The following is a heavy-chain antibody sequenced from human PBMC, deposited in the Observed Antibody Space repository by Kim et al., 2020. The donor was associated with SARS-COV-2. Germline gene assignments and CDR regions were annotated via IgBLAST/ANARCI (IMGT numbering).Heavy chain of an antibody. J-gene: IGHJ3*02. CDR1: GFTFSDYY. CDR3: ARVKGYDILTGNDAFDI. CDR2: ISSSGSTI. D-gene: IGHD3-9*01. Sequence: GGSLRLSCAASGFTFSDYYMSWIRQAPGKGLEWVSYISSSGSTIYYADSVKGRLTISRDNAKNSLYLQMNSLRAEDTAVYYCARVKGYDILTGNDAFDIWGQGTMVTVSS. V-gene: IGHV3-11*01.